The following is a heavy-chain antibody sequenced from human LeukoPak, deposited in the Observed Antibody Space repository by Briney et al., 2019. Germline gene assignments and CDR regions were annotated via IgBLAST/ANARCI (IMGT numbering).Heavy chain of an antibody. CDR3: ARDQWGSGYYSVGFDY. CDR1: GGSISSGGYY. D-gene: IGHD3-22*01. Sequence: SETLSLTCTVSGGSISSGGYYWSWIRQHPGKGLEWIGYIYYSGSTYCNPSLKSRVTISVDTSKNQFSLKLSSVTAADTAVYYCARDQWGSGYYSVGFDYWGQGTLVTVSS. V-gene: IGHV4-31*03. CDR2: IYYSGST. J-gene: IGHJ4*02.